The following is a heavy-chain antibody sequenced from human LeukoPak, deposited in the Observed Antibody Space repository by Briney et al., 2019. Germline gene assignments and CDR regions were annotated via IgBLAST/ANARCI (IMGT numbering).Heavy chain of an antibody. J-gene: IGHJ4*02. CDR2: INPNSGGT. V-gene: IGHV1-2*02. Sequence: ASVKVSCKASGYTFTGYYMHWVRQAPGQGLEWMGWINPNSGGTNYAQKFQGRVTMTRDTSISTAYMELSRLRSDDTAVYYCARGTTYYDILTGYRFFDYWGRGTLVTVSS. CDR3: ARGTTYYDILTGYRFFDY. CDR1: GYTFTGYY. D-gene: IGHD3-9*01.